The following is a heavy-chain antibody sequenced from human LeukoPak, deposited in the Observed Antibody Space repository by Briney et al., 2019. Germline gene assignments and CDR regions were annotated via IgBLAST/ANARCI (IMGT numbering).Heavy chain of an antibody. J-gene: IGHJ4*02. CDR1: GGSISSSSYY. CDR3: ASLTLTYYFDY. Sequence: SETLSLTCTVSGGSISSSSYYWGWVRQPPGNGLEWIGSIYYSGSTYYNPSLKSRVTISVDTSKNQFSLKLSSVTAADTAVYYCASLTLTYYFDYWGQGTLVTVSS. V-gene: IGHV4-39*01. D-gene: IGHD3-16*01. CDR2: IYYSGST.